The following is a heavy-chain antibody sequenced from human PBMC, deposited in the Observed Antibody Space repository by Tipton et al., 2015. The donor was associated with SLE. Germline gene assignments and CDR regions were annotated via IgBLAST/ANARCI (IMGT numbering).Heavy chain of an antibody. CDR1: GYTFTSYG. CDR2: ISAYNGNT. Sequence: QSGAEVKKPGASVKVSCKASGYTFTSYGISWVRQAPGQGLEWMGWISAYNGNTNYAQKLQGRVTMTTDTSTSTAYMELRSLRSDDTAVYYCARPSGYTAMAPYFYYFDYWGQRTLVTVSS. V-gene: IGHV1-18*01. CDR3: ARPSGYTAMAPYFYYFDY. D-gene: IGHD5-18*01. J-gene: IGHJ4*02.